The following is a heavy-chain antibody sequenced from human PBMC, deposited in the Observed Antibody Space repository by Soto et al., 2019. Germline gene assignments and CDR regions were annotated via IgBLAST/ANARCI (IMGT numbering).Heavy chain of an antibody. CDR3: PRHYHLWSGHSTTAFAY. V-gene: IGHV4-39*01. CDR1: GGSTSSSSYY. Sequence: SETLALTCTASGGSTSSSSYYWGWVRQPPGKGLEWRGRVYYSGTTDRNPSLRRRVTISGYTAKNQFSLKVRSVTGADTSVYYCPRHYHLWSGHSTTAFAYWGQGTLVPVS. CDR2: VYYSGTT. J-gene: IGHJ4*02. D-gene: IGHD3-3*01.